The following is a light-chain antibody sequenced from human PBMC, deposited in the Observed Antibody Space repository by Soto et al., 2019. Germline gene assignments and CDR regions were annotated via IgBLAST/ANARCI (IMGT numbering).Light chain of an antibody. V-gene: IGKV1-5*03. Sequence: IQMTQSTSSLSASVGDRVTITCRASQDIRNDLGWYQQKPGKAPKLLIYKASTLKSGVPSRFSGSGSGTEFTLTISSLQPDDFATYCCQHYNSYSEAFGQGAKV. CDR2: KAS. J-gene: IGKJ1*01. CDR3: QHYNSYSEA. CDR1: QDIRND.